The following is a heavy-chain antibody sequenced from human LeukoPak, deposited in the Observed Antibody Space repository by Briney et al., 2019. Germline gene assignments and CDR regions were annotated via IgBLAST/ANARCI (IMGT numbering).Heavy chain of an antibody. CDR1: GLTLSSYS. CDR3: AIRRWDY. Sequence: GESLKISCAVSGLTLSSYSMNWVGQAPGKGLEWVSYISSSSSTIYYADSVKGRFTISRDNAKNSLYLQMNSLRAEDTAVYYCAIRRWDYWGQGTLVTVSS. V-gene: IGHV3-48*01. J-gene: IGHJ4*02. D-gene: IGHD4-23*01. CDR2: ISSSSSTI.